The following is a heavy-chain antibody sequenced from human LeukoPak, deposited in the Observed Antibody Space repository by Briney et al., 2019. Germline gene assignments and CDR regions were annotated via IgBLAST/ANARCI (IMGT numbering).Heavy chain of an antibody. J-gene: IGHJ3*02. D-gene: IGHD4-17*01. CDR1: GGTFSSYA. CDR3: ASPPHYGDYGGDAFDI. Sequence: SVKVSCKASGGTFSSYAISWVRQAPGQGLEWMGGIIPIFGTANYAQKFQGRVTITADKSTSTAYMELSSLRSEDTAVYYGASPPHYGDYGGDAFDIWGQGTMVTVSS. V-gene: IGHV1-69*06. CDR2: IIPIFGTA.